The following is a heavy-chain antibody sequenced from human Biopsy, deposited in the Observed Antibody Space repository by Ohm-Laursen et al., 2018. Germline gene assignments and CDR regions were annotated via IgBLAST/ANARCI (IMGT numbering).Heavy chain of an antibody. D-gene: IGHD2-2*01. CDR3: ARHRYCSSTSCSNSNYYFDF. Sequence: PSETLSLTCTVSGDSIGSYSWSWIRRPPGKGLEWIGYIEYSDKTYYNPSLGSRVAFSVDTSKNQFSLRLMYVTAADTAVYYCARHRYCSSTSCSNSNYYFDFWGQGTLVTVSS. J-gene: IGHJ4*02. CDR2: IEYSDKT. V-gene: IGHV4-59*08. CDR1: GDSIGSYS.